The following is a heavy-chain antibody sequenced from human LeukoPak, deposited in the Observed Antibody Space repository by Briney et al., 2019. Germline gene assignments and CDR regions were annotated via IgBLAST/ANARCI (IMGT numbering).Heavy chain of an antibody. J-gene: IGHJ6*03. CDR2: IYYSGST. Sequence: PSETLSLTCTVSGGSISRYYWSWIRQPPGKGLEWIRYIYYSGSTNYNPSLKSRVTISVDTSKNQFSLKLSSVTAADTAVYYCARGVYDSSGYDYYYMDVWGKGTTVTVSS. V-gene: IGHV4-59*01. D-gene: IGHD3-22*01. CDR1: GGSISRYY. CDR3: ARGVYDSSGYDYYYMDV.